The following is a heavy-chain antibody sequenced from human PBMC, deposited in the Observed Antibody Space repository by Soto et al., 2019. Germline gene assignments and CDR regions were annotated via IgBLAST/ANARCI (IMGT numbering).Heavy chain of an antibody. CDR3: ARHQGSRSEHFAY. CDR1: GGSVSSGTFY. CDR2: IYYSGST. J-gene: IGHJ4*02. Sequence: SETLSLTCTVSGGSVSSGTFYWGWIRQPPGKGLEWIGSIYYSGSTSYNPSLKSRVTISVDTSKSQFSLKLSSVTAADTAVYFCARHQGSRSEHFAYWGRGSLVTVSS. V-gene: IGHV4-39*01.